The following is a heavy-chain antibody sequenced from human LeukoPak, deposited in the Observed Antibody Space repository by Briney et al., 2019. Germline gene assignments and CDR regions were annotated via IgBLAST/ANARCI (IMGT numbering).Heavy chain of an antibody. CDR1: GYTFTSYD. CDR2: MNPNSVNT. J-gene: IGHJ4*02. D-gene: IGHD3-3*01. Sequence: ASVKVSCKASGYTFTSYDINWVRQATGQGLEWMGWMNPNSVNTGYAQKFQGRVTITRNTSISTAYMELSSLRSEDTAVYYCAKDTLADDFLIGYGFDYWGQGTLVTVSS. CDR3: AKDTLADDFLIGYGFDY. V-gene: IGHV1-8*03.